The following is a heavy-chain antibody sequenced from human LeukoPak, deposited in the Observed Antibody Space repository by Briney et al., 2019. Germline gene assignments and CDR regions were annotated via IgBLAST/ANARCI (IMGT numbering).Heavy chain of an antibody. CDR3: ARSRDYGYY. V-gene: IGHV3-7*01. J-gene: IGHJ4*02. CDR2: IKQDGSEK. D-gene: IGHD4/OR15-4a*01. Sequence: GGSLRLSCAASGFTFSSYWMSCVRQAPGKGLEWVANIKQDGSEKYYVASVRGRFTISKDNAKNSLYLQMNSLRAEDTAVYCCARSRDYGYYWGQGTLVTVSS. CDR1: GFTFSSYW.